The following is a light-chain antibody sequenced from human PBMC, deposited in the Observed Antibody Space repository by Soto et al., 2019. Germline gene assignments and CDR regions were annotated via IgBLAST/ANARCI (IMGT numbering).Light chain of an antibody. CDR3: QQYNNWPLT. V-gene: IGKV3-15*01. CDR1: QSVSSN. J-gene: IGKJ4*01. Sequence: EIVMTQSPSTRSVSPGERATLSCRASQSVSSNLALYQQQPGQAPRLLIYGASTRATGFPARFSGSGSGTEFTLTISSLQSEDFAIYYCQQYNNWPLTFGGGTKVDI. CDR2: GAS.